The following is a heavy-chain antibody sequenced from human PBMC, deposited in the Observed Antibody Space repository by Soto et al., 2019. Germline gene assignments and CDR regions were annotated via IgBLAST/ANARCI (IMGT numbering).Heavy chain of an antibody. Sequence: SETLSLTCAVYGGSFSGYYWSWIRQPPGKGLEWIGEINHSGSTNYNPSLKSRVTISVDTSKNQFSLKLSSVTAADTAVYYCARAQPTYYDYVWGSLHFDYWGQGTLVTVSS. J-gene: IGHJ4*02. CDR3: ARAQPTYYDYVWGSLHFDY. V-gene: IGHV4-34*01. CDR1: GGSFSGYY. CDR2: INHSGST. D-gene: IGHD3-16*01.